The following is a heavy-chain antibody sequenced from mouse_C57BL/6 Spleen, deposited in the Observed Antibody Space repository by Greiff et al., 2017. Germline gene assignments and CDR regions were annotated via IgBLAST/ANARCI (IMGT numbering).Heavy chain of an antibody. CDR1: GYTFTSYW. CDR3: ARSTYYGSSYWYFDV. J-gene: IGHJ1*03. Sequence: QVQLQQPGAELVKPGASVKLSCKASGYTFTSYWMHWVKQRPGQGLEWIGMIHPSSGSTNYNEKFKSKATLTVDKSSSTAYMQLSSLTSEDSAVYYCARSTYYGSSYWYFDVWGTGTTVTVSS. V-gene: IGHV1-64*01. CDR2: IHPSSGST. D-gene: IGHD1-1*01.